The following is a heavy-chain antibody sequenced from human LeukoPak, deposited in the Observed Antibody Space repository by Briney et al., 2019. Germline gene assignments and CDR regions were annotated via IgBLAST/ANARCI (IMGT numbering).Heavy chain of an antibody. CDR2: ISYDGSNK. CDR3: AKAQDGLLWFGELLTTDY. V-gene: IGHV3-30*18. CDR1: GFTFSSYG. J-gene: IGHJ4*02. Sequence: GRSLRLSCAASGFTFSSYGMHWVRQAPGKGLEWVAVISYDGSNKYYADSVKGRFTISRDNSKNTLYLQMNSLRAEDTAAYYCAKAQDGLLWFGELLTTDYWGQGTLVTVSS. D-gene: IGHD3-10*01.